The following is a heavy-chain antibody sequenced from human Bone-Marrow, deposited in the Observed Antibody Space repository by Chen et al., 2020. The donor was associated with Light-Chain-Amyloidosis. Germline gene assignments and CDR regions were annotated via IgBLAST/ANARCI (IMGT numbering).Heavy chain of an antibody. J-gene: IGHJ4*02. CDR2: SDPEDGDT. Sequence: VQLEQSGAEVKKPGASVKVSCKVSGSTLTDLSVNWVRQAPGKGLEWMGGSDPEDGDTIYAQRFKGRVTMTDDTSTDTAYMELTGLISEDTAVYYCATELILGDCSGGECSANDFWGQGTLVIVAS. CDR1: GSTLTDLS. D-gene: IGHD2-15*01. V-gene: IGHV1-24*01. CDR3: ATELILGDCSGGECSANDF.